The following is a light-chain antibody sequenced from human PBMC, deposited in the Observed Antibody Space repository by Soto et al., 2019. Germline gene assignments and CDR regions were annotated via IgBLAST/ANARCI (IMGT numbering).Light chain of an antibody. CDR2: HTS. CDR1: QCISSR. Sequence: ELGLTKSPATLSSSTSDRVTISCRASQCISSRLAWYQHRPGQAPRLLIYHTSIRAAGIPARFSGSGSGTDFTLTISYVQSEDFALYYCHQCYSWPRTFGQGTKVDI. V-gene: IGKV3D-15*03. CDR3: HQCYSWPRT. J-gene: IGKJ1*01.